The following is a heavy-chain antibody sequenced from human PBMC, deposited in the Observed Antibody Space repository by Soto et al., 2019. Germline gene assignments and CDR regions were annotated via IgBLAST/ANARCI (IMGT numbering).Heavy chain of an antibody. Sequence: SVKDSCKASGYTFTGYYMHWVRQAPGQGLEWMGWINPNSGGTNYAQKFQGRVTMTRDTSISTAYMELSRLRSDDTAVYYCAGIQVSLAAYYYYYGMDVWGQGTTVTVSS. CDR3: AGIQVSLAAYYYYYGMDV. CDR2: INPNSGGT. CDR1: GYTFTGYY. J-gene: IGHJ6*02. D-gene: IGHD5-18*01. V-gene: IGHV1-2*02.